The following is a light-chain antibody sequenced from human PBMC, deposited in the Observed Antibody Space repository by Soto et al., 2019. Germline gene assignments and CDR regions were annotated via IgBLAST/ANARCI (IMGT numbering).Light chain of an antibody. CDR2: DAS. CDR1: HSISSW. CDR3: QQYNSYSRT. J-gene: IGKJ1*01. Sequence: QMTQSTSTLSASVGDRVTITCRASHSISSWLAWYQQKPGKAPKLLIYDASSLESGVPSRFSGSGSGTEFSLTIISLQPDDFATYYCQQYNSYSRTFGQGTIVDI. V-gene: IGKV1-5*01.